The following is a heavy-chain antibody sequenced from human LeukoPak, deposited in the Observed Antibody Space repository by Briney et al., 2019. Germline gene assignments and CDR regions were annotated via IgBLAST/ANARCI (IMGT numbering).Heavy chain of an antibody. CDR3: ARGPVDGYSYGFLDY. CDR1: GFTVSSNY. J-gene: IGHJ4*02. CDR2: IYSGGNT. Sequence: QPGGSLRLSCAASGFTVSSNYMNWVRQAPGRGLEWVSVIYSGGNTYYADSVKGRFTISRDNSKHTLYLQMNSLRAEDTAVYYCARGPVDGYSYGFLDYWGQGTLVTVSS. V-gene: IGHV3-53*01. D-gene: IGHD5-18*01.